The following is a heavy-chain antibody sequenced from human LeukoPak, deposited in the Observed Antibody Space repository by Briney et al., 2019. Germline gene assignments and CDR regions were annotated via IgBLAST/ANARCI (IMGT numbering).Heavy chain of an antibody. CDR1: GFTFDDYA. Sequence: GGSLRLSCAASGFTFDDYAMHWVRQAPGKGLEWVSLISWDGGSNYYADSVKGGFTISRDNSKNSLYLQMNSLRAEDTALYYFAKSVTSSGYGGYYYYIDVWGKGTTVTVSS. J-gene: IGHJ6*03. D-gene: IGHD6-19*01. V-gene: IGHV3-43D*03. CDR3: AKSVTSSGYGGYYYYIDV. CDR2: ISWDGGSN.